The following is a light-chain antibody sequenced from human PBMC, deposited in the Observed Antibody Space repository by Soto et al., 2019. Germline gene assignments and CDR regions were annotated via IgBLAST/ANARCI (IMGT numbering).Light chain of an antibody. V-gene: IGKV3-20*01. CDR2: RTS. Sequence: EIVLTQSPGTLSLCPGERATLSCRASQSVSSPFLAWYQQKPGQAPRLLIYRTSTRATGIPDRFSGSGSGTDFTITISRLEPEDFAVYYCQQYGSSLFSFGPGTKVD. CDR1: QSVSSPF. J-gene: IGKJ3*01. CDR3: QQYGSSLFS.